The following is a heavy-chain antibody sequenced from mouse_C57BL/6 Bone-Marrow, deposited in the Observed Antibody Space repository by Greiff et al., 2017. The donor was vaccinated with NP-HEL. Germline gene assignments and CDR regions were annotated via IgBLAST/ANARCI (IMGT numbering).Heavy chain of an antibody. CDR1: GFTFSSYA. CDR2: ISSGGDYI. D-gene: IGHD4-1*01. J-gene: IGHJ2*01. V-gene: IGHV5-9-1*02. Sequence: EVQGVESGEGLVKPGGSLKLSCAASGFTFSSYAMSWVRQTPEKRLEWVAYISSGGDYIYYADTVKGRFTISRDNARNTLYLQMGSLKSEDTAMYYCTRALTGTCFDYWGQGTTLTVSS. CDR3: TRALTGTCFDY.